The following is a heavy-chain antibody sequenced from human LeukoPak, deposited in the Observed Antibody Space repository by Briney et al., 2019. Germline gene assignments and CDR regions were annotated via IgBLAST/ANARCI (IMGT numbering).Heavy chain of an antibody. J-gene: IGHJ4*02. V-gene: IGHV3-23*01. D-gene: IGHD6-6*01. CDR1: GFTFSSYA. CDR3: AKDRALYSSSSRYFDY. Sequence: PGGSLRLSCAASGFTFSSYAMSWVRQAPGKGLGWVSAISGSGGSTYYADSVKGRFTISRDNSKNTLYLQMNSLRAEDTAVYYCAKDRALYSSSSRYFDYWGQGTLVTVSS. CDR2: ISGSGGST.